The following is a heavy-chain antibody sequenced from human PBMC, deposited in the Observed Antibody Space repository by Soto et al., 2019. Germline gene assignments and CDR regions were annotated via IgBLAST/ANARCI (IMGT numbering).Heavy chain of an antibody. V-gene: IGHV4-34*01. D-gene: IGHD3-10*01. CDR1: GGSFSGDQ. J-gene: IGHJ6*03. CDR3: ARGLILWFGELSRRGGYYYYLDV. Sequence: QVQLQQWGAGLLKPSETLSLTCAVYGGSFSGDQWTWILQTPGKGLEWIGEINDSGNINYNPSLKSRVTILVDTPKKQISLKLSSVTAADTAVYYCARGLILWFGELSRRGGYYYYLDVWGKGTTVTVSS. CDR2: INDSGNI.